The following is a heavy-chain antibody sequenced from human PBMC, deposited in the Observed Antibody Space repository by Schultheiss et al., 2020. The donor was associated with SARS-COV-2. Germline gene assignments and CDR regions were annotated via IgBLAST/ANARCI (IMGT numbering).Heavy chain of an antibody. CDR3: ARTVDRLSFAY. V-gene: IGHV4-34*01. CDR2: INHSGYA. D-gene: IGHD3-16*01. CDR1: GGSFSGYY. J-gene: IGHJ4*02. Sequence: GSLRLSCAVYGGSFSGYYWSWIRQPPGKGLEWIGEINHSGYAKYSPSLKSRATISVDTSKNQFSLKLTSLTAADTAVYYCARTVDRLSFAYWGQGTLVTVSS.